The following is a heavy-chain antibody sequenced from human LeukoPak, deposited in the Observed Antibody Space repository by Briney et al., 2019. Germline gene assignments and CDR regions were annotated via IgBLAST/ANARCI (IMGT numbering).Heavy chain of an antibody. J-gene: IGHJ1*01. D-gene: IGHD5-18*01. CDR2: ISSTGYNS. CDR3: AKDIQAAN. Sequence: HSGGSLRLSCAASGFTFRSAAMTWVRQGPEKGLQWVSLISSTGYNSYYADSVKGRFTVSRDNSKNIVYLQMNSLRAEDTALYYCAKDIQAANWGQGTLVTVSS. CDR1: GFTFRSAA. V-gene: IGHV3-23*01.